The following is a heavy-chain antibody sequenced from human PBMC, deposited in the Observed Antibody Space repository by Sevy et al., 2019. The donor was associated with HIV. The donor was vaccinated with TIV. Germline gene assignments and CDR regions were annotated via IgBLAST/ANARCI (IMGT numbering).Heavy chain of an antibody. J-gene: IGHJ4*02. CDR3: ARDGGDIVATTYYFDY. CDR1: GDSVSSNSAA. D-gene: IGHD5-12*01. CDR2: TYHRSKWYN. V-gene: IGHV6-1*01. Sequence: SQTLSLTCAISGDSVSSNSAAWNWIRQSPSRGLEWLGRTYHRSKWYNDYAVSVKSRITINPDTSKNQFSLQLNSVTPEDTAVYYCARDGGDIVATTYYFDYWGQGTLVTVSS.